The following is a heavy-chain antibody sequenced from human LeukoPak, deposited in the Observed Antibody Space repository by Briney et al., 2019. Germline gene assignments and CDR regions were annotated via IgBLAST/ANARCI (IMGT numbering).Heavy chain of an antibody. J-gene: IGHJ4*02. CDR2: MNPNSGNT. Sequence: ASVKVSCKASGYTFTSYDINWVRQDTGQGLEWMGWMNPNSGNTGYAQKFQGRVTMTRNTSISTAYMELSSLRSEDTAVYYCARLGYCSSTSCYSDWGQGTLVTVSS. CDR1: GYTFTSYD. V-gene: IGHV1-8*01. D-gene: IGHD2-2*02. CDR3: ARLGYCSSTSCYSD.